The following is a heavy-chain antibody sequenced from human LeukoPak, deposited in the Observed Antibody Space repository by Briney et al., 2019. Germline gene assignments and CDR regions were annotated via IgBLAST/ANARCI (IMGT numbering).Heavy chain of an antibody. V-gene: IGHV1-69*01. Sequence: GSSVKVSCKASGGTFSSYAISWVRQAPGQGLEWMGGIIPIFGTANYAQKFQGRVTITADESTSTAYMELSSLRSEDTAVYYCARSPQVVAATYYYYGMDVWGQGTTVTVSS. CDR3: ARSPQVVAATYYYYGMDV. D-gene: IGHD2-15*01. J-gene: IGHJ6*02. CDR2: IIPIFGTA. CDR1: GGTFSSYA.